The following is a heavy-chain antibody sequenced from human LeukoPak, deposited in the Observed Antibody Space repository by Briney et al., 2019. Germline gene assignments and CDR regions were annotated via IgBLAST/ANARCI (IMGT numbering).Heavy chain of an antibody. CDR1: GFTFSDAW. CDR2: ISSSSSYI. CDR3: ARAPARNPYGDYAFDY. V-gene: IGHV3-21*01. Sequence: PGGSLRLSCAASGFTFSDAWLSWVRQAPGKGPEWVSSISSSSSYIYYADSVKGRFTISRDNAKNSLYLQMNSLRAEDTAVYYCARAPARNPYGDYAFDYWGQGTLVTVSS. D-gene: IGHD4-17*01. J-gene: IGHJ4*02.